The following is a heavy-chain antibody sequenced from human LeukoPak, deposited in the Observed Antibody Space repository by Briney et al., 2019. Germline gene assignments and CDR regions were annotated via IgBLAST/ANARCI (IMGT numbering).Heavy chain of an antibody. CDR2: ISGSSSPI. Sequence: GGSLRLSCAASGFTFSSYSMNWVRQAPAKGLAWVSYISGSSSPIYYADSVKGRFTISRDNAKNLLYLQMNSLRDEDTAVYYCARQFDYWGQGTLVTVSS. V-gene: IGHV3-48*02. CDR1: GFTFSSYS. J-gene: IGHJ4*02. CDR3: ARQFDY.